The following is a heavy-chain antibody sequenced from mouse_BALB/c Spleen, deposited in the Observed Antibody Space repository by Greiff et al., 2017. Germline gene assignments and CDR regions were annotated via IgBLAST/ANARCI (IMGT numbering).Heavy chain of an antibody. V-gene: IGHV3-2*02. J-gene: IGHJ4*01. D-gene: IGHD2-10*01. CDR2: ISYSGST. CDR3: ARSPYYGNGDY. CDR1: GYSITSDYA. Sequence: LMESGPGLVKPSQSLSLTCTVTGYSITSDYAWNWIRQFPGNKLEWMGYISYSGSTSYNPSLKSRISITRDTSKNQFFLQLNSVTTEDTATYYCARSPYYGNGDYWGQGTSVTVSS.